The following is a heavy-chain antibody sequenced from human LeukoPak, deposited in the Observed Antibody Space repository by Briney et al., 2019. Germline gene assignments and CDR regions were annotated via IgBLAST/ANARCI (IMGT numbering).Heavy chain of an antibody. Sequence: SQALSLTCAISGDSVSSNSAAWNWIRQSPSRGLEWLGRTYYRSKWYNDYAVSVKSRITINPDTSNNQFSLQLNSVTPEDTAVYYCARDSPLTTVTTFPYWYFDLWGRGTLVTVSS. D-gene: IGHD4-17*01. CDR3: ARDSPLTTVTTFPYWYFDL. CDR2: TYYRSKWYN. V-gene: IGHV6-1*01. J-gene: IGHJ2*01. CDR1: GDSVSSNSAA.